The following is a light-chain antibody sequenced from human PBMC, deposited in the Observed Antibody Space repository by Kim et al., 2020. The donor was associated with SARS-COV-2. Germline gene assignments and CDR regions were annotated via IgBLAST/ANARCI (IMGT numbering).Light chain of an antibody. V-gene: IGLV3-21*04. CDR3: QVWDIDVV. J-gene: IGLJ2*01. CDR2: YDS. Sequence: VSVGPGKTGGITCGGTNSGSKSVHWYQQKPGQAPVLVIYYDSDRPSGIPERFSGCNSGNTATLTISRVEAGDEADYYCQVWDIDVVFGGGTQLTVL. CDR1: NSGSKS.